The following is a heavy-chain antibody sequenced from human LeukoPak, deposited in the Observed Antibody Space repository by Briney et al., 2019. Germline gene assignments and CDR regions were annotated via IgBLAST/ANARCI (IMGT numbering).Heavy chain of an antibody. CDR1: GYTFTGYY. Sequence: ASVKVSCTASGYTFTGYYMHWVRQAPGQGLEWMGWINPNSGGTNYAQRFQGRVTMTRDTSISTAYMELRRLRSDDTAVYYCAKAYCGGDCYNDAFDIWGQGTMVTVSS. J-gene: IGHJ3*02. CDR2: INPNSGGT. CDR3: AKAYCGGDCYNDAFDI. D-gene: IGHD2-21*02. V-gene: IGHV1-2*02.